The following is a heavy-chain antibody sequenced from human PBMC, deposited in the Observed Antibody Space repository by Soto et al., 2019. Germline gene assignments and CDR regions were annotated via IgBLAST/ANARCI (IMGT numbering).Heavy chain of an antibody. CDR2: VKQDGSEK. Sequence: GGSLRLSCAASGFTSNSYWMHWVRQAPGKGLEWVANVKQDGSEKNYADSVKGRFTVSRDNSKNTLYLQMKSLRAEDTAVYYCAKVKLQNYYYYGMDVWGQGTTVTVSS. D-gene: IGHD2-15*01. CDR3: AKVKLQNYYYYGMDV. J-gene: IGHJ6*02. V-gene: IGHV3-7*01. CDR1: GFTSNSYW.